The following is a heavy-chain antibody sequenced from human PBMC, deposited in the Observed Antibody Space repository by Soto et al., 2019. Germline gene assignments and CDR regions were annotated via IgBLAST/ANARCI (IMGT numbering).Heavy chain of an antibody. J-gene: IGHJ4*02. CDR3: AKRRGAGGHFDY. CDR2: VSIGGST. V-gene: IGHV3-23*01. CDR1: GFTFSSYA. D-gene: IGHD2-15*01. Sequence: GGSLRLSSAASGFTFSSYAMGWVRQGPGKGLEWVAVVSIGGSTHYADSVRGRFTISRDNSKNTLSLQMNSLTAEDTAVYFCAKRRGAGGHFDYWGQGARVTV.